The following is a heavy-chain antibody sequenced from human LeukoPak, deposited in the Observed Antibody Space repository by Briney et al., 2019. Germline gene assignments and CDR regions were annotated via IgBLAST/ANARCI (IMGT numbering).Heavy chain of an antibody. Sequence: SETLSLTCTVSGGSISSYYWSWIRQPPGKGLEWIGYIYYSGSTNYNPSLKSRVTISVDTSKNQFSLKLSSVTAADTAVYYCARERYDHFDYWGQGTLVTVSS. V-gene: IGHV4-59*01. CDR2: IYYSGST. D-gene: IGHD1-14*01. CDR3: ARERYDHFDY. CDR1: GGSISSYY. J-gene: IGHJ4*02.